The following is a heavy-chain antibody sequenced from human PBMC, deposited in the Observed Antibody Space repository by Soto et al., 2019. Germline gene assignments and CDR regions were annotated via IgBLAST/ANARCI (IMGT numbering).Heavy chain of an antibody. CDR3: ARDNRRITMIVVVITHFDY. J-gene: IGHJ4*02. D-gene: IGHD3-22*01. CDR1: GGSFSGYY. CDR2: INHSGST. Sequence: QVQLQQWGAGLLKPSETLSLTCAVYGGSFSGYYWSWIRQPPGKGLEWMGEINHSGSTNYNPSLKSRVTISVDTSKTQFSLKLSSVTAADTAVYYCARDNRRITMIVVVITHFDYWGQGTLVTVSS. V-gene: IGHV4-34*01.